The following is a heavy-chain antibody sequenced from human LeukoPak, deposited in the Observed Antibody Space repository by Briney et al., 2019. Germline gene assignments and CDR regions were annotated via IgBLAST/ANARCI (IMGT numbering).Heavy chain of an antibody. V-gene: IGHV1-2*02. CDR1: GYTFTDYY. D-gene: IGHD1-26*01. J-gene: IGHJ5*02. Sequence: GASVKVSCKASGYTFTDYYIHWVRQAPGQGLEWMAWIDPNSGATNYAQKFQGRITMTRDTSISTAYMELSRLRSDDTVVYYCARVGATYSGDPWGQGTLVTVSS. CDR2: IDPNSGAT. CDR3: ARVGATYSGDP.